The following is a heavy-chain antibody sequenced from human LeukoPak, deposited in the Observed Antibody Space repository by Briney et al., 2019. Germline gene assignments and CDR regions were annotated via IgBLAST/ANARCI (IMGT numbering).Heavy chain of an antibody. D-gene: IGHD3-22*01. CDR3: ARVTGPDGEYYDSSGNDY. Sequence: SETLSLTCTVSGGSISSSSYSWGWIRQPPGKGLEWIGSVYYSGSTYYNPSLKSRITISVDTSKNQFSLKLSSVTAADTAVYYCARVTGPDGEYYDSSGNDYWGQGTLVTVSS. V-gene: IGHV4-39*07. CDR1: GGSISSSSYS. J-gene: IGHJ4*02. CDR2: VYYSGST.